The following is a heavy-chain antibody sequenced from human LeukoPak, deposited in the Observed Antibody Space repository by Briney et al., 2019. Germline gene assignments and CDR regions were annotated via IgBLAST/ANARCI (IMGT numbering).Heavy chain of an antibody. CDR2: IYNGGST. J-gene: IGHJ5*02. Sequence: PSGTLSLTCTVSGGSISSYYLSWIRQPAGKGLEWIGRIYNGGSTDYNPSLRSRVTMSVDTSTNQLSLRLSSVTAADTAVYYCARDSGTTGEVKFDPWGQGSLVTVSS. CDR3: ARDSGTTGEVKFDP. V-gene: IGHV4-4*07. D-gene: IGHD3-10*01. CDR1: GGSISSYY.